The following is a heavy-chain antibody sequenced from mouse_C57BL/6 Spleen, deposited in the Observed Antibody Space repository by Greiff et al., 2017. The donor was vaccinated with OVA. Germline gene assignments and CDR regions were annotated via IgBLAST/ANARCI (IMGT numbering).Heavy chain of an antibody. V-gene: IGHV5-17*01. J-gene: IGHJ1*03. D-gene: IGHD1-1*01. CDR1: GFTFSDYG. Sequence: EVQVVESGGGLVKPGGSLKLSCAASGFTFSDYGMHWVRQAPEKGLEWVAYISSGSSTIYYADTVKGRFTISRDNAKNTLFLQMTSLRSEDTAMYYCARPGTTVVARYFEVWGTGTTVTVSS. CDR3: ARPGTTVVARYFEV. CDR2: ISSGSSTI.